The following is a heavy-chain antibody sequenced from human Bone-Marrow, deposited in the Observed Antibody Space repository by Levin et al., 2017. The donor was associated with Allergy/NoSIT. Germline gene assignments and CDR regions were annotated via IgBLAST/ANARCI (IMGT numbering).Heavy chain of an antibody. Sequence: PGESLKISCAASGFTFDIFAMNWVRQAPGKGLEWVSTISGSGGDTYYADSVKGRFTISRDNSRNTMYLQMNSLRADDTAVYYCAKGAVAVAGNYYYLDSWGQGTLVSVSS. D-gene: IGHD6-19*01. CDR1: GFTFDIFA. J-gene: IGHJ4*02. CDR2: ISGSGGDT. V-gene: IGHV3-23*01. CDR3: AKGAVAVAGNYYYLDS.